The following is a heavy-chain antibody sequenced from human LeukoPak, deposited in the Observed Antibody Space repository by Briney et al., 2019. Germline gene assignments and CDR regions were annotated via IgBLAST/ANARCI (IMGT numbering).Heavy chain of an antibody. CDR3: ARETSGSYLLRVDY. CDR1: GYTFTSYG. Sequence: ASVKVSCKASGYTFTSYGISWVRQAPGQGLEWMGWISAYNGNTSYAQKLQGRVTMTTDTSTSTAYMELRSLRSDDTAVYYCARETSGSYLLRVDYWGQGTLVTVSS. J-gene: IGHJ4*02. CDR2: ISAYNGNT. D-gene: IGHD1-26*01. V-gene: IGHV1-18*01.